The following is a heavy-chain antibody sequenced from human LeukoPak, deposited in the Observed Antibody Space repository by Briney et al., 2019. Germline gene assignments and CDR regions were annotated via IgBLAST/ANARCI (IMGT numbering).Heavy chain of an antibody. Sequence: GGSLRLPCAASGFTFSSYAMHWVRQAPGKGLEWVAVISYDGSNKYYADSVKGRFTISRDNSKNTLYLQMNSLRAEDTAVYYCARSKQYYFDYWGQGTLVTVSS. CDR1: GFTFSSYA. CDR3: ARSKQYYFDY. J-gene: IGHJ4*02. D-gene: IGHD4-11*01. CDR2: ISYDGSNK. V-gene: IGHV3-30-3*01.